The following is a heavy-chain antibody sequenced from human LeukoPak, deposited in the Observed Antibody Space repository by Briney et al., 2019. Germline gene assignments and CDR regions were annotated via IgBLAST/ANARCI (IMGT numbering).Heavy chain of an antibody. J-gene: IGHJ4*02. V-gene: IGHV3-43*02. D-gene: IGHD5/OR15-5a*01. Sequence: GGSLRLSCAASGFTFDDYAMHWVRQAAGKGVEWVSLISGDGGTTYYADSVKGRFTISRDNSKNSLYLQMNSLRTEDTALYYCAKDIGERGYSVHWGQGTLVTVSS. CDR1: GFTFDDYA. CDR2: ISGDGGTT. CDR3: AKDIGERGYSVH.